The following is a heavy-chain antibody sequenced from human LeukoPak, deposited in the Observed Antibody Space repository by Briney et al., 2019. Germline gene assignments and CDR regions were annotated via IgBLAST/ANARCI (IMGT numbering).Heavy chain of an antibody. CDR3: ARDRVVVTATPYYFDY. J-gene: IGHJ4*02. V-gene: IGHV3-21*01. Sequence: GGSLGLSCAASGFTYSSYSMNWVRQAPGKGLEWVSSNSSSSSYIYYADSVKGRFTISRDNAKNSLYLQMNSLRAEDTAVYYCARDRVVVTATPYYFDYWGQGTLVTVSS. D-gene: IGHD2-21*02. CDR2: NSSSSSYI. CDR1: GFTYSSYS.